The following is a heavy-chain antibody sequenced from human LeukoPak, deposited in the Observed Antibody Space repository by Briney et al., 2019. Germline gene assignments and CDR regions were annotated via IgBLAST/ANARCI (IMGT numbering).Heavy chain of an antibody. J-gene: IGHJ4*02. CDR2: INPNSGGT. D-gene: IGHD3-10*01. CDR3: ARLENGSGSYYMSYFDY. CDR1: GYTFTGYY. V-gene: IGHV1-2*02. Sequence: GASVKVSCKASGYTFTGYYMHWVRQAPGQGLEWMGWINPNSGGTNYAQKFQGRVTMTRDTSISTAYMELSRLRSDDTAVYYCARLENGSGSYYMSYFDYWGQGTLVTVSS.